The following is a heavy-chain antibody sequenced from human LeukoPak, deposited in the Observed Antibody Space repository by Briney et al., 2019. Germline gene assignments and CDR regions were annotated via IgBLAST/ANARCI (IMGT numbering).Heavy chain of an antibody. J-gene: IGHJ4*02. CDR2: IYYSGST. D-gene: IGHD6-13*01. V-gene: IGHV4-39*07. CDR1: GGSISSSSYY. CDR3: ARETGYMTEDYFDY. Sequence: SETLSLTCTVSGGSISSSSYYWGWIRQPPGKGLEWIGSIYYSGSTNYNPSLKSRVTIPVDTSKNQFSLRLSSVTAADTAVYYCARETGYMTEDYFDYWGQGTLITVSS.